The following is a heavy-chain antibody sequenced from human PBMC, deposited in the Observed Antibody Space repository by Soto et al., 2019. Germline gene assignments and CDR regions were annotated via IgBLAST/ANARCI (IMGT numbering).Heavy chain of an antibody. CDR3: ARDRPWDYYGSGSYYNDDY. Sequence: PGGSLRLSCAASGFTFSSYWMHWVRQAPGKGLVWVSRINSDGSSTSYADSVKGRFTISRDNAKNTLYLQMNSLRAEDTAVYYCARDRPWDYYGSGSYYNDDYWGQGTLVTVSS. D-gene: IGHD3-10*01. V-gene: IGHV3-74*01. CDR1: GFTFSSYW. CDR2: INSDGSST. J-gene: IGHJ4*02.